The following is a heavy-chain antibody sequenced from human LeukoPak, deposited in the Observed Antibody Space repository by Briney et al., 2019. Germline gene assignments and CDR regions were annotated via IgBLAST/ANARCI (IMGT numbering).Heavy chain of an antibody. Sequence: PSETLSLTCAVYGGSCSGYYWSWIRQPPGKGLEWIGEINHSGSTNYNPSLKSRVTISVDTSKNQFSLKLSSVTAADTAVYYCARTTYYYGSGSYGIFDYWGQGTLVTVSS. CDR1: GGSCSGYY. CDR2: INHSGST. J-gene: IGHJ4*02. CDR3: ARTTYYYGSGSYGIFDY. V-gene: IGHV4-34*01. D-gene: IGHD3-10*01.